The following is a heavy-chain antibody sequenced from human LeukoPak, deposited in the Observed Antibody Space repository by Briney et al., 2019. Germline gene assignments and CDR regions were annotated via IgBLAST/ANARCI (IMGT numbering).Heavy chain of an antibody. D-gene: IGHD3-10*01. V-gene: IGHV3-30*03. CDR3: ASADYYGSGSYLYYFDY. CDR1: GFTFSSYG. J-gene: IGHJ4*02. CDR2: ISYDGGNK. Sequence: GGSLRLSCAASGFTFSSYGMHWVRQAPGKGLEWVAVISYDGGNKYYADSVKGRFTISRDNSKNTLYLQMNSLRAEDTAVYYCASADYYGSGSYLYYFDYWGQGTLVTVSS.